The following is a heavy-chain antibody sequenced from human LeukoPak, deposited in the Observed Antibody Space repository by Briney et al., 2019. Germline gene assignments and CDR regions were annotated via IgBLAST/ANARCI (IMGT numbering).Heavy chain of an antibody. CDR1: GGSISSSIYY. CDR2: IDYSGSA. D-gene: IGHD3-22*01. Sequence: PSETLSLTCTVSGGSISSSIYYWGWIRQPPGKGLEWIGSIDYSGSAFYNPSLESRVTISVDTSKNQSSLRLSSVTAADTAVYFCARHRDSNYYDRRGFGDYSMDVWGRGTTVTVSS. V-gene: IGHV4-39*01. CDR3: ARHRDSNYYDRRGFGDYSMDV. J-gene: IGHJ6*02.